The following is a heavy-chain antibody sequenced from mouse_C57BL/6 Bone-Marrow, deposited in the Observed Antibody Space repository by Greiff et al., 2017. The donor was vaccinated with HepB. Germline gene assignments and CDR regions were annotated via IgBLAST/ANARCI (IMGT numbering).Heavy chain of an antibody. V-gene: IGHV1-55*01. Sequence: QVQLQQPGAELVKPGASVKMSCKASGYTFTSYWITWVKQRPGQGLEWIGDIYPGSGSTNYNEKFKSKATLTVDTSSSTAYMQLSSLTAEDSAVYYCAMRRYYGYFYDAMDYWGQGTSVTVSS. CDR2: IYPGSGST. CDR3: AMRRYYGYFYDAMDY. CDR1: GYTFTSYW. J-gene: IGHJ4*01. D-gene: IGHD2-2*01.